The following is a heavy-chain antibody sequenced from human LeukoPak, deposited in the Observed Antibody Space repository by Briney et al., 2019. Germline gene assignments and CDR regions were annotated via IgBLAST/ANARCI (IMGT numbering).Heavy chain of an antibody. V-gene: IGHV4-39*01. Sequence: SETLSLTCTVSGGSIGSSSYYWGWIRQPPGKGLEWIGSIYYSGSTYYNPSLKSRLTISVDTSKNQFSLKLSSVAAADTAVYYCARPSQWLAEFDYWGQGTLVTVSS. D-gene: IGHD6-19*01. J-gene: IGHJ4*02. CDR1: GGSIGSSSYY. CDR3: ARPSQWLAEFDY. CDR2: IYYSGST.